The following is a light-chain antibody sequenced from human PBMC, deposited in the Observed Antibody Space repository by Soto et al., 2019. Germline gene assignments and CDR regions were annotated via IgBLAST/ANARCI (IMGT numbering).Light chain of an antibody. CDR2: EVT. CDR1: SSDIGAYDY. Sequence: QSALTQPASVSGSPGQSITISCTGTSSDIGAYDYVSWSQQYPGKAPTLLIYEVTFRPSGVSSRFSGSKSGNTASLTISGLQTEDEADYYCGSYASATLIFGGGTKLTVL. CDR3: GSYASATLI. V-gene: IGLV2-14*01. J-gene: IGLJ2*01.